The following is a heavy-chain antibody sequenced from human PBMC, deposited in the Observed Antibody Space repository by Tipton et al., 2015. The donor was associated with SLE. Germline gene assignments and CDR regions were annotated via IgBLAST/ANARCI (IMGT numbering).Heavy chain of an antibody. V-gene: IGHV4-59*11. J-gene: IGHJ4*02. Sequence: TLSLTCTVSGGSISSHYWSWIRQPPGKGLEWIGYIYYSRSTNYNPSLKSRVTISVDTSKNQFSLKLSSVTAADTAVYYCARVSYYGSGSYYPLDYWGQGTLVTVSS. CDR3: ARVSYYGSGSYYPLDY. CDR2: IYYSRST. D-gene: IGHD3-10*01. CDR1: GGSISSHY.